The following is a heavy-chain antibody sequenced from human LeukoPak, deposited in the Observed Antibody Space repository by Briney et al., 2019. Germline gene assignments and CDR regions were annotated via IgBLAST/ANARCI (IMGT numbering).Heavy chain of an antibody. V-gene: IGHV4-34*01. D-gene: IGHD4-17*01. CDR1: GFTFSTYA. J-gene: IGHJ6*03. Sequence: PGGSLRLSGAASGFTFSTYAMSWIRQPPGKGLEWIGEINHSGSTNYNPSLKSRVTISVDTSKNQFSLKLSSVTAADTAVYYCARNGDHYYYYYYMDVWGKGTTVTVSS. CDR3: ARNGDHYYYYYYMDV. CDR2: INHSGST.